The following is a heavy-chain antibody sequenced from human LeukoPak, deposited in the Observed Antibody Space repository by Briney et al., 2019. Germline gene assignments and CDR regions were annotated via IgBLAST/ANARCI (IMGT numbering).Heavy chain of an antibody. V-gene: IGHV4-39*07. CDR3: ARGGIQYPFDC. Sequence: SETLSLTCTVSGGSISSSSYYWGWIRQPPGKGLEWIGSIYYSGSTYYNPSLKSRVTISVDTSKNQFSLKLSSVTAADTAVYYCARGGIQYPFDCWGQGTLVTVSS. J-gene: IGHJ4*02. CDR1: GGSISSSSYY. D-gene: IGHD5-18*01. CDR2: IYYSGST.